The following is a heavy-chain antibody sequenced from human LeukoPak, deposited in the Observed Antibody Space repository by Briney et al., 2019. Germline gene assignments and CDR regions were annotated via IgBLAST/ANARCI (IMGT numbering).Heavy chain of an antibody. CDR1: GGSISSSSYY. J-gene: IGHJ4*02. Sequence: SETLSLTCTVSGGSISSSSYYWGWIRQLPGKGLEWIGSIYYSGSTYYNPSLKSRVTITVDTSKNQFSLKLSSVTAADTAVYYCASLGKYQLLYVDYWGQGTLVTVSS. V-gene: IGHV4-39*01. D-gene: IGHD2-2*01. CDR2: IYYSGST. CDR3: ASLGKYQLLYVDY.